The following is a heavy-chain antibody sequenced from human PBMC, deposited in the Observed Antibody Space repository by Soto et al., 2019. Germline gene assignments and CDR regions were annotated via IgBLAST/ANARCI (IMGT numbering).Heavy chain of an antibody. CDR1: GFTSGSYW. Sequence: EVQLVESGGALVQPGGFLRLSCEASGFTSGSYWMARVRQAPGKGLEWVANIQQDGRERHYGDSVKGRFTISRDNAKNSLYLEMNSLRAEDTAFYYCVREGRLLGAFDIWGQGTMVTVSS. CDR2: IQQDGRER. J-gene: IGHJ3*02. D-gene: IGHD3-10*01. V-gene: IGHV3-7*03. CDR3: VREGRLLGAFDI.